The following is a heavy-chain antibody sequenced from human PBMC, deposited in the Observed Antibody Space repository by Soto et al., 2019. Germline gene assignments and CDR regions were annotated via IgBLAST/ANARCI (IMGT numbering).Heavy chain of an antibody. Sequence: TSETLSLTCAVSGGSISSSNWWSWGRQPPGKGLEWIGEIYHSGSTNYNPSLKSRVTISVDKSKNQFSLKLSSVTAADTAVYYCARAAMGGSSWPFDYWGQGTLVTVS. CDR2: IYHSGST. D-gene: IGHD6-13*01. J-gene: IGHJ4*02. CDR3: ARAAMGGSSWPFDY. V-gene: IGHV4-4*02. CDR1: GGSISSSNW.